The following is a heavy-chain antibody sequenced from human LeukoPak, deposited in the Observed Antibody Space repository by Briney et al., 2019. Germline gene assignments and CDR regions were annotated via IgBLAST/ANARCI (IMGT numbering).Heavy chain of an antibody. D-gene: IGHD2-15*01. V-gene: IGHV3-48*03. CDR1: GFTFSSYE. CDR2: ISSSGSTI. CDR3: ASTRVGDAFDI. Sequence: GGSLRLSCAASGFTFSSYEMNWVRQAPGKGLEWVSYISSSGSTIYYADSVKGRFTIYRDNAKNSLYLQMNSLRAEDTAVYYCASTRVGDAFDIWGQGTMVTVSS. J-gene: IGHJ3*02.